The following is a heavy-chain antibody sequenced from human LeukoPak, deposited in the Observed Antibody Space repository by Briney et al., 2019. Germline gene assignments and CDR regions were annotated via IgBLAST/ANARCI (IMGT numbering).Heavy chain of an antibody. J-gene: IGHJ4*02. CDR1: GFTFRDYW. V-gene: IGHV3-7*01. D-gene: IGHD6-6*01. CDR3: ARRGGSSSRRSPIDY. Sequence: GALKLSCTASGFTFRDYWVTWVRQAPGEGPEWGANIKQDGSQRYYVDSVRGRFTISRDNAKNSLFLQMNGLRAEDTAVYYCARRGGSSSRRSPIDYWGQGTLVTVSS. CDR2: IKQDGSQR.